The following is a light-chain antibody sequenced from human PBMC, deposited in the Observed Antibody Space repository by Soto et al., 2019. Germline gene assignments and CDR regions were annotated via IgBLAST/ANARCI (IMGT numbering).Light chain of an antibody. CDR2: DAS. V-gene: IGKV3-15*01. J-gene: IGKJ1*01. CDR3: QQYNNWPQWT. Sequence: EIVMTQSPATLSVSPGEGATLSCRSSQSVSGKLAWYQHQPGQTHRLLIYDASTRATGIPDTFSGSGSGTDFTLTISSLKSEDLAVYYCQQYNNWPQWTVGQGTKVAI. CDR1: QSVSGK.